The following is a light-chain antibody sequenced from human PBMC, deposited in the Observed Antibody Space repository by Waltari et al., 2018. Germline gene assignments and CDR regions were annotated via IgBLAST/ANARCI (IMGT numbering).Light chain of an antibody. J-gene: IGKJ1*01. CDR3: QQYPRT. V-gene: IGKV1-5*03. Sequence: DIQMTQSPSTLSASVGDRVTITCRASQSISSWLAWYQQKPGKAPKLLIYKASSLESGVPSRFRGSGSGTEFTLTISSLQPDDFATYYCQQYPRTFGQGTKVEIK. CDR2: KAS. CDR1: QSISSW.